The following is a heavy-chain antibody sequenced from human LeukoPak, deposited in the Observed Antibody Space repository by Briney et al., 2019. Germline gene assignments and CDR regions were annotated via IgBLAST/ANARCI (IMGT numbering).Heavy chain of an antibody. CDR1: GFTFSSYW. V-gene: IGHV3-74*01. D-gene: IGHD3-3*02. Sequence: PGGSLRLSCAASGFTFSSYWMHWVRRTPGKGLVWVSRIDSDGRNTNYADFVKGRFTISRDNAKNTLYLQMASLRADDTAVYYCARTLTGAFFDSWGQGTLVTVSS. CDR3: ARTLTGAFFDS. CDR2: IDSDGRNT. J-gene: IGHJ4*02.